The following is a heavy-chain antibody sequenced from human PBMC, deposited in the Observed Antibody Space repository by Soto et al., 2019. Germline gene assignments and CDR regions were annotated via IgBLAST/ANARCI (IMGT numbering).Heavy chain of an antibody. V-gene: IGHV4-61*01. Sequence: SETLSLTCTVSGGSVSNISDYWSWVRQPPGKGLEWIGYIYFSGSADYNPSLGSRVTISLDTSKEQVSLKLSSVTTADTAVYYCARGVGFGYYYYHMDLWGQGTTVTVSS. CDR3: ARGVGFGYYYYHMDL. CDR2: IYFSGSA. CDR1: GGSVSNISDY. J-gene: IGHJ6*02. D-gene: IGHD3-10*01.